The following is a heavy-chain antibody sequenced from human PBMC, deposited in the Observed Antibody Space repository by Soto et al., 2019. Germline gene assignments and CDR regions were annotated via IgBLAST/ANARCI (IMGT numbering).Heavy chain of an antibody. D-gene: IGHD1-26*01. CDR3: GRDRWELLPYAFDI. CDR1: GYTFTSYA. CDR2: INAGNGNT. Sequence: ASVKVSCKASGYTFTSYAMHWVRQAPGQRLEWMGWINAGNGNTKYSQKFQGRVTITRDTSASTAYMELSSLRSEDTAVYYCGRDRWELLPYAFDIWGQGKMVTVSS. V-gene: IGHV1-3*01. J-gene: IGHJ3*02.